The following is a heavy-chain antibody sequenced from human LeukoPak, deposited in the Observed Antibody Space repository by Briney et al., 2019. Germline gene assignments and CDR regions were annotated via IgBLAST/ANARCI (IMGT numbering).Heavy chain of an antibody. CDR2: IKQDGSEK. J-gene: IGHJ4*02. Sequence: PRGSLRLSCAASGFTFSSYWMSWVRQAPGKGLEWVANIKQDGSEKYYVDSVKGRFTISRDNAKNSLYLQMNSLRAEDTAVYYCARLGFYDYVWGSYRYPDYWGQGTLVTVSS. D-gene: IGHD3-16*02. CDR3: ARLGFYDYVWGSYRYPDY. CDR1: GFTFSSYW. V-gene: IGHV3-7*01.